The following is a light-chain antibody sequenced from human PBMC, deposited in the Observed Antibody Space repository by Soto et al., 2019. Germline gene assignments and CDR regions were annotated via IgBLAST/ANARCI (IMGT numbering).Light chain of an antibody. Sequence: QSLLTQPPSASGSPGQSVTISCTGTSSDVGGYNFVSWYQHHPGKAPKLMLYEVSKRPSGVPDRFSGSKSGNTASLTVSGLQAEDEADYYCSSYAGSTYVFGTGTKVTVL. J-gene: IGLJ1*01. V-gene: IGLV2-8*01. CDR3: SSYAGSTYV. CDR1: SSDVGGYNF. CDR2: EVS.